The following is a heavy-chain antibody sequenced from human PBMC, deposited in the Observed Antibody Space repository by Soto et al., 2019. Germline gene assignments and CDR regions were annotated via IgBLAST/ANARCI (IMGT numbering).Heavy chain of an antibody. D-gene: IGHD2-15*01. CDR1: GYTFTSYG. Sequence: GASVKVSCKASGYTFTSYGISWVRQAPGQGLEWMGWISAYNGNTNYAQKLQGRVTMTTDTSTSTAYMELRSLRSDDTAVYYCARSRPPVVVAARVGYRFDPWGQGTLVTVSS. V-gene: IGHV1-18*01. CDR2: ISAYNGNT. CDR3: ARSRPPVVVAARVGYRFDP. J-gene: IGHJ5*02.